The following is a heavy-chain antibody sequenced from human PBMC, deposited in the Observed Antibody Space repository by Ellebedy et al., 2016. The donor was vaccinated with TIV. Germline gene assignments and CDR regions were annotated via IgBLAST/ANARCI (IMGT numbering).Heavy chain of an antibody. Sequence: ASVKVSXKASGYTFTGSYIHWVRQAPGQGLEWMGWINPNSGDTNYAQKFQGRVTMTRDTSITTAYMKLSSLKSDDTAVYYCATGETTVTSWGQGTLVTVSS. J-gene: IGHJ5*02. CDR2: INPNSGDT. CDR1: GYTFTGSY. CDR3: ATGETTVTS. V-gene: IGHV1-2*02. D-gene: IGHD4-17*01.